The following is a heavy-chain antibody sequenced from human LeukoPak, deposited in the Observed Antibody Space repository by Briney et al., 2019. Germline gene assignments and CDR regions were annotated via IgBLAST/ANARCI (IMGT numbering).Heavy chain of an antibody. D-gene: IGHD3-10*01. J-gene: IGHJ4*02. CDR3: ARVGYFYGSGSQTGGYLDY. Sequence: ASVKVSCKASGYTFTSYYMHRVRQAPGQGLEWMGIINPSGGSTSYAQKFQGRVTMTRDTAISTAYMELSSLTFDDTAIYYCARVGYFYGSGSQTGGYLDYWGQGTLVTVSS. V-gene: IGHV1-46*01. CDR2: INPSGGST. CDR1: GYTFTSYY.